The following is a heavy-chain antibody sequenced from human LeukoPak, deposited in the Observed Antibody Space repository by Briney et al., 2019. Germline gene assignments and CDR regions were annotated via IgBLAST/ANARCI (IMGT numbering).Heavy chain of an antibody. J-gene: IGHJ4*02. Sequence: GGSLRLSCAASGFTFSSYSMNWVRQAPGKGLEWVSSISSSSSYIYYADSVKGRSTISRDNAKNSLYLQMNSLRAEDTAVYYCASLGAASFDCWGQGTLVTVSS. CDR3: ASLGAASFDC. D-gene: IGHD6-25*01. CDR1: GFTFSSYS. CDR2: ISSSSSYI. V-gene: IGHV3-21*01.